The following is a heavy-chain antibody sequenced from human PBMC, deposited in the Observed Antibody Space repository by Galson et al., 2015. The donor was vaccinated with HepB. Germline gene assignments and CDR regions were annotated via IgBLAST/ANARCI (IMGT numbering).Heavy chain of an antibody. J-gene: IGHJ4*02. V-gene: IGHV4-59*08. Sequence: ETLSLTCTVSGGSISSYYWSWIRQPPGKGLEWIGYIYYSGSTNYNPSLKSRVTISVDTSKNQFSLKLSSVTAADTAVYYCARGIAAAGISDWGQGTLVTVSS. CDR2: IYYSGST. CDR1: GGSISSYY. CDR3: ARGIAAAGISD. D-gene: IGHD6-13*01.